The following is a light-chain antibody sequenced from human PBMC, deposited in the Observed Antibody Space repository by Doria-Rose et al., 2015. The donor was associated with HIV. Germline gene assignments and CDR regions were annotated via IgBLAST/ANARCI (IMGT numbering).Light chain of an antibody. V-gene: IGKV4-1*01. J-gene: IGKJ3*01. CDR3: QQYYDTPS. CDR1: QSLLYTSKNY. Sequence: DIRMTQSPESLGMSLGERATLNCKSNQSLLYTSKNYLAWYQQKPGQPPKLLIYCASTRQSGVPARLSGSGSGTDFTLTISSLEAEDVAVYYCQQYYDTPSFGPGTTVDIK. CDR2: CAS.